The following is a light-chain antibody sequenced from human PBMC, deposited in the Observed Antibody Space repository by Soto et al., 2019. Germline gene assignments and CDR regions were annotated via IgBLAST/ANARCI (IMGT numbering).Light chain of an antibody. CDR1: QTVRDN. Sequence: VMWQSTATLSVCQGEKATLSCRASQTVRDNLGWYQQKPGQPPRLLIYGATTRATGIPARFSGSASGTDFTLTISRLEPEDFAVYYCQQFSSYPLTFGGGTKVDIK. CDR3: QQFSSYPLT. CDR2: GAT. J-gene: IGKJ4*01. V-gene: IGKV3D-15*01.